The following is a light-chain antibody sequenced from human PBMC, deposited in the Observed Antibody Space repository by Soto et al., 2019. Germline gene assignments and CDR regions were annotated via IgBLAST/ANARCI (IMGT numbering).Light chain of an antibody. CDR1: SSNIGAGYD. V-gene: IGLV1-40*01. Sequence: QSVLTQTPSVSGAPGQKITMSCTGSSSNIGAGYDVHWYQQLPGAAPKLLIYDDNNRPSGIPDRFSASKSGTSASLAISGLQSEDEADYYCAAWDDNLNVVVFGGGTQLTVL. CDR2: DDN. CDR3: AAWDDNLNVVV. J-gene: IGLJ3*02.